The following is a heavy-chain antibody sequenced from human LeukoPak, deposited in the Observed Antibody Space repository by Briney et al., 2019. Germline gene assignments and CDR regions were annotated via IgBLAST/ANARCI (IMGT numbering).Heavy chain of an antibody. CDR1: GFTFSSYW. Sequence: GGSLRLSCAASGFTFSSYWMSWVRQAPGKGLEWISSISASSNSIEYADSVEGRFSISRDNTKNSMDLQMNSLRAEDTAVYYCARDLGLRRNGYNPFDYWGQGVLVTVSS. J-gene: IGHJ4*02. D-gene: IGHD5-24*01. V-gene: IGHV3-48*01. CDR2: ISASSNSI. CDR3: ARDLGLRRNGYNPFDY.